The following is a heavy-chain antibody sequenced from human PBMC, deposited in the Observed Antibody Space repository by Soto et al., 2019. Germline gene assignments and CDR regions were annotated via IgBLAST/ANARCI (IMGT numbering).Heavy chain of an antibody. J-gene: IGHJ5*02. CDR3: ARGIRFSNWFDP. Sequence: GASVKVSCKASGYTFTSYAMHWVRQAPGQGLEWMGRIIPILGIANYAQKFQGRVTITADKSTSTAYMELSSLRSEDTAVYYCARGIRFSNWFDPWGQGTLVTVSS. D-gene: IGHD3-3*01. CDR1: GYTFTSYA. V-gene: IGHV1-69*04. CDR2: IIPILGIA.